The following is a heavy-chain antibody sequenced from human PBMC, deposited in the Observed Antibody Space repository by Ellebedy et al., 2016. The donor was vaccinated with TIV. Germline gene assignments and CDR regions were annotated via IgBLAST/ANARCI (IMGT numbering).Heavy chain of an antibody. Sequence: MPSETLSLTCTVSGGSISSYFWSRVRQPPGKGLEWIGYVYYSGSTKYNPSLKSRVTISVDASKNQFSLNLNSVTAADTAVYYCARVLRGGRAGDYFDYWGQGTLVTVSS. CDR1: GGSISSYF. V-gene: IGHV4-59*12. D-gene: IGHD1-1*01. CDR2: VYYSGST. J-gene: IGHJ4*02. CDR3: ARVLRGGRAGDYFDY.